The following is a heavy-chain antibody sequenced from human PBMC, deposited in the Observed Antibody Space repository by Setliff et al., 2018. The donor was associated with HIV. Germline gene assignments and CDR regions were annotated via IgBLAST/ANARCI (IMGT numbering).Heavy chain of an antibody. D-gene: IGHD3-22*01. V-gene: IGHV4-39*07. CDR2: IYHGGST. Sequence: PSETLSLTCTVSGGSISSDYWGWIRQPPGKGLEWIGSIYHGGSTYYNPSLRSRVTLSVDTSKKQFSLKLSSITAADTAVYFCARAADYYDSSGYWAPPRYFDYWGQGTLVTVSS. J-gene: IGHJ4*02. CDR1: GGSISSDY. CDR3: ARAADYYDSSGYWAPPRYFDY.